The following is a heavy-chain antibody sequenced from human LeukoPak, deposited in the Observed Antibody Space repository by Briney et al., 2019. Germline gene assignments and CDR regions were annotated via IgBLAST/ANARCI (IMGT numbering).Heavy chain of an antibody. CDR3: ARLPYDFWSGYYKATATGYYFDY. CDR2: VNTNTGNQ. J-gene: IGHJ4*02. CDR1: EYTFTGYY. V-gene: IGHV7-4-1*02. Sequence: ASVKVSCKASEYTFTGYYIHWVRQAPGQGLEWMGWVNTNTGNQTYAQGFTGRFVFSLDTSVSTAYLQISSLKAEDTAVYYCARLPYDFWSGYYKATATGYYFDYWGQGTLVTVSS. D-gene: IGHD3-3*01.